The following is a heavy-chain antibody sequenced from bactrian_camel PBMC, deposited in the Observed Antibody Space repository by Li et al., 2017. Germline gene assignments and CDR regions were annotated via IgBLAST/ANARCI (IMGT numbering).Heavy chain of an antibody. V-gene: IGHV3S25*01. CDR1: GFTFSNYW. CDR3: AVRYLGCGLGPAERYEYKF. D-gene: IGHD5*01. CDR2: INSAGGST. J-gene: IGHJ4*01. Sequence: QLVESGGGLVQPGGSRRLSCAASGFTFSNYWMYWIRQAPGKGLEWVSTINSAGGSTYSADSVKGRFAISRDNAKHTVYLQLNNLRPKDTAMYYCAVRYLGCGLGPAERYEYKFWGQGTQVTVS.